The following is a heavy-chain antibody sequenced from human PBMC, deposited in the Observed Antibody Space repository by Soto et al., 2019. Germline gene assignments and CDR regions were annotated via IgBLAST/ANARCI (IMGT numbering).Heavy chain of an antibody. V-gene: IGHV3-48*02. CDR2: ISSGSSTI. D-gene: IGHD1-26*01. CDR3: ARHVGIVGATDI. Sequence: PGGSLRLSCAASGFTFSNHDINWVRQAPGKGLEWVSYISSGSSTIYYADSVKGRFTISRDNAKNSVFLQMNSLRDEDTAVYYCARHVGIVGATDIWGQGTMVTVSS. CDR1: GFTFSNHD. J-gene: IGHJ3*02.